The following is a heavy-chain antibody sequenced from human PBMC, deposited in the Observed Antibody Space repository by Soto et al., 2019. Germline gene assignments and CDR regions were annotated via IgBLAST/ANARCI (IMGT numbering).Heavy chain of an antibody. J-gene: IGHJ6*02. CDR2: IIPIFGTA. CDR3: ARAVAAAGTNYYYGMDV. D-gene: IGHD6-13*01. V-gene: IGHV1-69*13. CDR1: GGTFSSYA. Sequence: SVKVSCKASGGTFSSYAISWVRQAPGQGLEWMGGIIPIFGTANYAQKFQGRVTITADESTNTAYMELSSLRSEDTAVYYCARAVAAAGTNYYYGMDVWGQGTTVTVSS.